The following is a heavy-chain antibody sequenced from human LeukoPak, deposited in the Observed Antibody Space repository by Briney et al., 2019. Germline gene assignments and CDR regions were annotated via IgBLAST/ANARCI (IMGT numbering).Heavy chain of an antibody. CDR3: TIFGVRSPEY. V-gene: IGHV4-34*01. D-gene: IGHD3-3*01. CDR2: INHSGST. Sequence: PSETLSLTCAVYGGSFSGYYWSWIRQPPGKGLEWIGEINHSGSTNYNPSLKSRVTISVDTSKNQFSLKLSSVTAADTAAYYCTIFGVRSPEYWGQGTLVTVSS. J-gene: IGHJ4*02. CDR1: GGSFSGYY.